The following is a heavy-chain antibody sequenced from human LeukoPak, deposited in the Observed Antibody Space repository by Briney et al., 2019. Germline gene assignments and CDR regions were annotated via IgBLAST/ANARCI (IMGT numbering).Heavy chain of an antibody. CDR3: ARDPSLWFGELGVFDY. J-gene: IGHJ4*02. CDR1: GGSISSSSYY. D-gene: IGHD3-10*01. V-gene: IGHV4-39*07. CDR2: IYYSGST. Sequence: SQTLSLTCTVSGGSISSSSYYWGWIRQPPGKGLEWIGSIYYSGSTYYNPSLKSRVTISVDTSKNQFSLKLSSVTAADTAVYYCARDPSLWFGELGVFDYWGQGTLVTVSS.